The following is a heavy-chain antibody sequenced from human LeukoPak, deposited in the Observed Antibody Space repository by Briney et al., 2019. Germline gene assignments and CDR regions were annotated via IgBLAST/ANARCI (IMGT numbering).Heavy chain of an antibody. J-gene: IGHJ4*02. Sequence: GASVKVSCKASGYTFIGYYMHWVRQAPGQGLEWMGWINPNSGGTNYAQKFQGRVTITRDTSASTAYMELSSLRSEDMAVYYCARELTGWVFDYWGQGTLVTVSS. CDR3: ARELTGWVFDY. D-gene: IGHD1-26*01. V-gene: IGHV1-2*02. CDR1: GYTFIGYY. CDR2: INPNSGGT.